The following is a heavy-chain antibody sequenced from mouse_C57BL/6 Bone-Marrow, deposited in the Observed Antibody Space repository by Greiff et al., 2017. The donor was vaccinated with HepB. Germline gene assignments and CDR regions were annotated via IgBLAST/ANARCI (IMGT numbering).Heavy chain of an antibody. Sequence: EVQLQQSGAELVKPGASVKLSCTASGFNIKDYYMHWVKQRTEQGLEWIGRIDPEDGETKCAPKFQGKATITADTSSNTAYLQLSSLTSEDTAVYYCARGGTRADAMDYWGQGTSVTVSS. J-gene: IGHJ4*01. D-gene: IGHD3-1*01. CDR2: IDPEDGET. CDR3: ARGGTRADAMDY. CDR1: GFNIKDYY. V-gene: IGHV14-2*01.